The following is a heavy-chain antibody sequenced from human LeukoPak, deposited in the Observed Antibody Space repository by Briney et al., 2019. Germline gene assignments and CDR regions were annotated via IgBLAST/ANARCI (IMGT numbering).Heavy chain of an antibody. J-gene: IGHJ5*02. CDR3: ARDTCNGGSCFNWFDP. V-gene: IGHV1-2*02. D-gene: IGHD2-15*01. CDR1: GYTFTDYY. CDR2: INPNGGGT. Sequence: ASVKVSCKASGYTFTDYYMHWVRQAPGQGLEWMGWINPNGGGTKYAQKFQGRVTMTRETSISTAYMELSSLAYDDTAAYYCARDTCNGGSCFNWFDPWGQGTLVTVSS.